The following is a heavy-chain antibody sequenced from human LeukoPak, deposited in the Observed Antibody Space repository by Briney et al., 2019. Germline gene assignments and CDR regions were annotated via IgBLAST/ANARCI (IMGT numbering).Heavy chain of an antibody. Sequence: ASVKVSCKASGSTFTSYYMHWVRQAPGQGLEWMGIINPSGGSTSYAQKFQGRVTMTRDTSTTTVNMELSSLRSEDTAVYYCARVRQNRYYDSSGNDAFDIWGQGTMVTVSS. V-gene: IGHV1-46*01. CDR3: ARVRQNRYYDSSGNDAFDI. D-gene: IGHD3-22*01. CDR1: GSTFTSYY. J-gene: IGHJ3*02. CDR2: INPSGGST.